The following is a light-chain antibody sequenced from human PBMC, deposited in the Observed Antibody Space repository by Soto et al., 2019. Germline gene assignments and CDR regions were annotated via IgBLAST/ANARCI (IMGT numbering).Light chain of an antibody. CDR2: TAS. Sequence: DIQMTQSPSTLSASVGDRVTITCRASQSISSWLAWYQQQPWKAPKLLIDTASSLEGGVPSRFSGSGSGTEFTLTISSLQPDDFATYYCQQYNSYWTFGQGTKVEIK. V-gene: IGKV1-5*03. CDR1: QSISSW. CDR3: QQYNSYWT. J-gene: IGKJ1*01.